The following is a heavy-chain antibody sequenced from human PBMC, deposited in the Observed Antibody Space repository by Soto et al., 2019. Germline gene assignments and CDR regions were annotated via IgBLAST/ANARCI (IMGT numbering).Heavy chain of an antibody. D-gene: IGHD4-17*01. CDR1: GFTFSSYG. V-gene: IGHV3-30*18. J-gene: IGHJ3*02. CDR2: ISYDGSNK. CDR3: AKDRRDYGHDAFDI. Sequence: QVQLVESGGGVVQPGRSLRLSCAASGFTFSSYGMHWVRQAPGKGLEWVAVISYDGSNKYYADSVKGRFTISRDNSKNTLYLQINSLRAEDTAVYYCAKDRRDYGHDAFDIWGQGTMVPVSS.